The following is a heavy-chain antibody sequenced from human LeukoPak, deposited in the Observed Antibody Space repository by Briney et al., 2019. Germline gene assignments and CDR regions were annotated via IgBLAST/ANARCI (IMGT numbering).Heavy chain of an antibody. J-gene: IGHJ4*02. V-gene: IGHV4-39*07. CDR1: GGSISSSSYY. D-gene: IGHD2-2*01. Sequence: SETLSLTCTVSGGSISSSSYYWGWIRQPPGKGLEWIGSIYYSESTYYNPSLKSRVTISVDTSKNQFSLKLSSVTAADTAVYYCARYCSSTSCLFSNFDYWGQGTLVTVSS. CDR2: IYYSEST. CDR3: ARYCSSTSCLFSNFDY.